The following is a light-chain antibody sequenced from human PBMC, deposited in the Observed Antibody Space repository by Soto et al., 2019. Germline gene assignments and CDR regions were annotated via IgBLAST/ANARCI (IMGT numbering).Light chain of an antibody. CDR1: QSVNSY. J-gene: IGKJ4*01. V-gene: IGKV3-11*01. Sequence: EIVLTQSPATLSLSPGERATLSYRASQSVNSYLAWYQQKPGQAPRLLIYDASNRATGIPARFSGSGSGTDFTLTISSLEPEDFAVYYCQQSSNWPLTLGGGTKVEIK. CDR2: DAS. CDR3: QQSSNWPLT.